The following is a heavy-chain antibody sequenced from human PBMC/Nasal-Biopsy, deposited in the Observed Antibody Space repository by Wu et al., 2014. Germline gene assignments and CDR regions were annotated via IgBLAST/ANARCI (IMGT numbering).Heavy chain of an antibody. J-gene: IGHJ4*02. CDR2: IKSKGGGGTV. CDR1: GLPFIEAW. Sequence: LRLSCAASGLPFIEAWMTWIRQAPGKGLEWVGRIKSKGGGGTVDYAASVKGRFTIARDNSRNTLYLQMNSLRAEDTAVYYCARPSVDGYNYGFDSWGQGTLVAVSS. D-gene: IGHD5-24*01. V-gene: IGHV3-15*01. CDR3: ARPSVDGYNYGFDS.